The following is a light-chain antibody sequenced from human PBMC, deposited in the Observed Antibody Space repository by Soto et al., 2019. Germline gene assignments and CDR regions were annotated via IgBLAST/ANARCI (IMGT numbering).Light chain of an antibody. CDR1: QSVSSY. CDR3: QQRSNWPPIT. CDR2: DAS. V-gene: IGKV3-11*01. J-gene: IGKJ5*01. Sequence: EIVLTQSPATLSLSPGERATLSCRASQSVSSYLAWYQQKPGQAPRLLISDASNRATGIPARFSGSGSGTDFTLTIRSLEPEDFAVYYCQQRSNWPPITFGQGTRLEIK.